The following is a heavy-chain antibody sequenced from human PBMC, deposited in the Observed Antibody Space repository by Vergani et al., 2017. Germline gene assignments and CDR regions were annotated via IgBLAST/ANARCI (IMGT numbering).Heavy chain of an antibody. CDR3: AKDGLTVSGDYGQAGFDY. J-gene: IGHJ4*02. V-gene: IGHV3-23*01. CDR2: NSDSGGST. CDR1: GFTFSSYA. D-gene: IGHD4-17*01. Sequence: EVQLLESGGGLVQPGGSLRLSCAASGFTFSSYAMSWVRQAPGKGIELVSVNSDSGGSTYYADSVKGQFTVSRDNSNNTLYLQMTSLRAEDTAVYYCAKDGLTVSGDYGQAGFDYWGQGTLVTVSS.